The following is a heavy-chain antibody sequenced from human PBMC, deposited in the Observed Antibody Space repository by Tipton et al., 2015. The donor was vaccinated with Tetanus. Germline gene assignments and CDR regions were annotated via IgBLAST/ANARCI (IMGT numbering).Heavy chain of an antibody. CDR2: IFYAGST. J-gene: IGHJ4*02. D-gene: IGHD2/OR15-2a*01. CDR3: ATDEYSNGLFRN. Sequence: TLSLTCTVSGVSISSYYWSWIRQSPGKGLEWIGYIFYAGSTNSNPSLKSRVTISVDKAKNQFSLKLTSVTAADTAVYYCATDEYSNGLFRNWGQGTQVTVST. V-gene: IGHV4-59*01. CDR1: GVSISSYY.